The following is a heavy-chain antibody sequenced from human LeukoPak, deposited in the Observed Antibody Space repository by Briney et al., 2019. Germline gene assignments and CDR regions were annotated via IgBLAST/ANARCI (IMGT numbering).Heavy chain of an antibody. Sequence: PSETLSLTCAISGGSISSTTSYWGWIRQPPGKGLEWIGRIYYSGSTFYNPSLKSRVTISVDTSKNQFSLRLSSVTAADTAVYYCARHAKAYGSSCDYWGQGTLVTVSS. D-gene: IGHD6-13*01. CDR3: ARHAKAYGSSCDY. CDR2: IYYSGST. CDR1: GGSISSTTSY. J-gene: IGHJ4*02. V-gene: IGHV4-39*01.